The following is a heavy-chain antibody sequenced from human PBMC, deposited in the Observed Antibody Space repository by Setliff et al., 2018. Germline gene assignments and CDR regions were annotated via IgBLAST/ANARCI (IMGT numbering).Heavy chain of an antibody. CDR1: GASISGYY. CDR3: AREGDTSGYYYGGGFDY. Sequence: PSETLSLTCSVSGASISGYYWSWIRQSPTKGLEWIGSLYYSGTTSYNPSLKSRVTMSAXXXTRPXXXXXXXXXXAYTALYYCAREGDTSGYYYGGGFDYWGQGIPVTVPQ. J-gene: IGHJ4*02. D-gene: IGHD3-22*01. CDR2: LYYSGTT. V-gene: IGHV4-59*01.